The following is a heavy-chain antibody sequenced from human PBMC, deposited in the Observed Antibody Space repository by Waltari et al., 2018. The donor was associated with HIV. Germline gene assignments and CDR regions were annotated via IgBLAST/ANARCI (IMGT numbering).Heavy chain of an antibody. CDR1: WFYFGSDS. Sequence: EVHVEESGGGLVQPGRSLRLPFKGLWFYFGSDSVNWFRQAPGKGLEWVCFIRSKPYGGTREYAASVKGRFTISRDDSKNIAFLQMDSLKIEDTAVYYCARGVNLRCTGDCYSAYWGQGTLVTVSS. J-gene: IGHJ4*02. CDR2: IRSKPYGGTR. V-gene: IGHV3-49*03. D-gene: IGHD2-21*02. CDR3: ARGVNLRCTGDCYSAY.